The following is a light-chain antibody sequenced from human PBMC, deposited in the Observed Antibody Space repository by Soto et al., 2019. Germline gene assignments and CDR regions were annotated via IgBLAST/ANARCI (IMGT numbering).Light chain of an antibody. Sequence: DIQMTQSPSALSASVGDRVTITCRASQTISSWLAWYQQKPGEAPRLLIYQASSLETEVPSRFSGSGSGTEFTLTIASLQPEDFATYFCQQSYSRPRTFGQGTKVDIK. J-gene: IGKJ1*01. V-gene: IGKV1-5*03. CDR1: QTISSW. CDR3: QQSYSRPRT. CDR2: QAS.